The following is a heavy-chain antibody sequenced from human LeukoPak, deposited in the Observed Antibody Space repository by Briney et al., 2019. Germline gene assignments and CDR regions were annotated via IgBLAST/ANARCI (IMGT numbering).Heavy chain of an antibody. CDR2: TYNSGSS. Sequence: SETLSLTCTVSGGCISSYYWSWIRQPPGKGLEWIGYTYNSGSSSYSPSFKSRVTISTDTPRNQFFLRLTSVTAADTAVYYCAGYYGSGQWDNWGQGTLVTVSS. CDR1: GGCISSYY. J-gene: IGHJ4*02. V-gene: IGHV4-59*12. D-gene: IGHD3-10*01. CDR3: AGYYGSGQWDN.